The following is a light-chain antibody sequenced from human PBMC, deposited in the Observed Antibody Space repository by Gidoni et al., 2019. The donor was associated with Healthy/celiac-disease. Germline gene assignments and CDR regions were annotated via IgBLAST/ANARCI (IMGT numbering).Light chain of an antibody. Sequence: EIVLTQSPGTLSLSPGERATLPCRASQSVSSSYLAWYQQKPGQAPRLLIYGASSRATGIPDRFSGSGSGTDFTLTISRLEPEDFAVYYCQQYGSSPLTFGGXTKVEIK. CDR1: QSVSSSY. J-gene: IGKJ4*01. CDR3: QQYGSSPLT. V-gene: IGKV3-20*01. CDR2: GAS.